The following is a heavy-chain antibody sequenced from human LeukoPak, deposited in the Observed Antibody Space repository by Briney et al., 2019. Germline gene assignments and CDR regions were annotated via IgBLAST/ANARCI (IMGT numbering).Heavy chain of an antibody. J-gene: IGHJ6*02. Sequence: GASVKVSCKASGYTFTSYGISWVRQAPGQGLEWMGWISAYNGNTNYAQKLQGRVTMTTDTSTSTVYMELSSLRSEDTAVYYCARERITMVRGGDYYGMDVWGQGTTVTVSS. D-gene: IGHD3-10*01. CDR3: ARERITMVRGGDYYGMDV. CDR1: GYTFTSYG. V-gene: IGHV1-18*01. CDR2: ISAYNGNT.